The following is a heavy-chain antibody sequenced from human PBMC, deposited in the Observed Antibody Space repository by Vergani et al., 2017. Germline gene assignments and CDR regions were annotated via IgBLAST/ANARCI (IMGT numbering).Heavy chain of an antibody. CDR3: ARDIRPTRGAGTPYFDY. Sequence: EVQLVESGGGLVKRGGSLRLSCAASGFTFSSCSMNWVRQAPGKGLEWVSSISSSSSYIYYADSVKGRFTISIDNAKNSLYLQMNSLRAEDTAVYYCARDIRPTRGAGTPYFDYWGQGTLVTVSS. CDR2: ISSSSSYI. CDR1: GFTFSSCS. D-gene: IGHD6-13*01. J-gene: IGHJ4*02. V-gene: IGHV3-21*01.